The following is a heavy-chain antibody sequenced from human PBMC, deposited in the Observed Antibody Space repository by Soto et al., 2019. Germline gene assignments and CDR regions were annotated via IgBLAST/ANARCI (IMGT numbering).Heavy chain of an antibody. D-gene: IGHD6-13*01. Sequence: ASVKVSCKASGYTFTRYAMHWVRQAPGQGLEWMGWINPNSGGTNYAQKFQGWVTMTRDTSISTAYMELSRLRSDDTAVYYCARDRVAAAGSYYYYYGMDVWGQGTTVTVSS. V-gene: IGHV1-2*04. J-gene: IGHJ6*02. CDR1: GYTFTRYA. CDR3: ARDRVAAAGSYYYYYGMDV. CDR2: INPNSGGT.